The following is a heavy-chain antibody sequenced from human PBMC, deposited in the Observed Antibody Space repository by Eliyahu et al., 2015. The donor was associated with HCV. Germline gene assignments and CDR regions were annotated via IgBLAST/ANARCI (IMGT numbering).Heavy chain of an antibody. Sequence: EMLLVESGXGLVQPGGXLKLSCXAXXFSVSGSTMHWVRQAPGKGLEWVSRIGXKANSYATEYGESVKGRFTISRDDSKKTAYLQMNSLKTEDTAVYYCTHVTKTTYMDVWGQGTTVTVSS. V-gene: IGHV3-73*02. D-gene: IGHD4-11*01. CDR3: THVTKTTYMDV. J-gene: IGHJ6*03. CDR1: XFSVSGST. CDR2: IGXKANSYAT.